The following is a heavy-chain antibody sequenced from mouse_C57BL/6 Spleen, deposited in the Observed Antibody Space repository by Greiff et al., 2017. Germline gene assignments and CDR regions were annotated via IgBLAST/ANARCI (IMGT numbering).Heavy chain of an antibody. J-gene: IGHJ4*01. Sequence: EVQGVESGGGLVQPGGSLSLSCAASGFTFTDYYMSWVRQPPGKALEWLGFIRNKANGYTTEYSASVKGRFTISRDNSKSLLYLQMNALRAEDSATYYCARWNGSFYAMDYWGQGTSVTVSS. CDR1: GFTFTDYY. D-gene: IGHD1-1*01. CDR2: IRNKANGYTT. V-gene: IGHV7-3*01. CDR3: ARWNGSFYAMDY.